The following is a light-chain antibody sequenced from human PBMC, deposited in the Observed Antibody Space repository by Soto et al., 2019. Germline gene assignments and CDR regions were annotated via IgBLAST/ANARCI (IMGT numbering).Light chain of an antibody. CDR2: EVT. Sequence: QSVLTQPPSASGSPGQSVTISCTGTSSDVGGYDYVSWYQQHPGKAPKLMIYEVTIRPSGVSDRFSGSKSGNTASLTVSGLQAEDEADYYCSSYTGGNPSYVFGTVTQLTVL. V-gene: IGLV2-8*01. CDR3: SSYTGGNPSYV. CDR1: SSDVGGYDY. J-gene: IGLJ1*01.